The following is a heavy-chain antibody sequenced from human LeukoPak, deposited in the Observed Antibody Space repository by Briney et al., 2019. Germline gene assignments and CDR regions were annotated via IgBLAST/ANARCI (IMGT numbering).Heavy chain of an antibody. CDR1: GFTFSSYE. CDR2: ISSSGSTI. Sequence: GGSLRLSCAASGFTFSSYEMNWVRQAPGKGLEWVSYISSSGSTIYYADSVKGRFTISRDNSKNTLFLQMNSLRAEDTAVYYCAELGITMIGGVWGKGTTVTISS. V-gene: IGHV3-48*03. D-gene: IGHD3-10*02. CDR3: AELGITMIGGV. J-gene: IGHJ6*04.